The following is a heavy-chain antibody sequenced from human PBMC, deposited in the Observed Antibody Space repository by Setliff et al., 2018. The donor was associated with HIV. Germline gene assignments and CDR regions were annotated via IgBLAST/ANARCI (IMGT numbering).Heavy chain of an antibody. CDR1: GYSFTNKW. J-gene: IGHJ4*02. Sequence: GESLKISCVASGYSFTNKWIGWVRQMPGKGLEWMGMVFPDDSDTRYSPSFQGQVSMSADKSISTAYLQWSSLKASDTAMYYCARLSGLYYYDSSGYYYGHYFDYWGQGTLVTVSS. V-gene: IGHV5-51*01. CDR3: ARLSGLYYYDSSGYYYGHYFDY. CDR2: VFPDDSDT. D-gene: IGHD3-22*01.